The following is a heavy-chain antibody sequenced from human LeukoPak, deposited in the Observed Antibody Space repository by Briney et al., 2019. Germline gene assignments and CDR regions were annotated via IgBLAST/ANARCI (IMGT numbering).Heavy chain of an antibody. V-gene: IGHV3-9*01. D-gene: IGHD1-26*01. Sequence: PGRSLRLSCAASGFTFDDYAMHWVRQAPGKGLEWVSGISWNSGSVGYADSVKGRFTISRDNAKNFLYLQMNSLRAEDTALYYCAKVRSYYAEDYFDYWGQGTLVTVSS. CDR2: ISWNSGSV. CDR3: AKVRSYYAEDYFDY. J-gene: IGHJ4*02. CDR1: GFTFDDYA.